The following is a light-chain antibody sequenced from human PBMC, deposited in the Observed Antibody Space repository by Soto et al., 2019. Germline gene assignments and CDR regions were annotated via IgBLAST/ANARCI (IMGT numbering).Light chain of an antibody. V-gene: IGKV3-15*01. Sequence: IVLTHSPGTLALSPGERATLSCRASQSVTNYQLAWYQQKPGQAPRVVVYGASTRATGIPARFSGSGSGTEFTLTISGLQSEDFAVYYCQIYDSWPLFGQGTRLEIK. CDR2: GAS. J-gene: IGKJ5*01. CDR3: QIYDSWPL. CDR1: QSVTNY.